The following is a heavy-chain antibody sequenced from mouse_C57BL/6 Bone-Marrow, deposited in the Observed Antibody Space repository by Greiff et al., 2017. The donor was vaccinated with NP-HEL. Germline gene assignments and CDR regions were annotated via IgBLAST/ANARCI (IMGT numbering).Heavy chain of an antibody. D-gene: IGHD1-1*01. CDR3: ATGEFYDNGSSWYFDV. CDR2: IYPRDGST. Sequence: VQLVESGPELVKPGASVKLSCKASGYTFTSYDINWVKQRPGQGLEWIGRIYPRDGSTKYNEKFKGKATLTVDTSSSTAYMELHSLTSEDSAVYFCATGEFYDNGSSWYFDVWGTGTTVTVSS. J-gene: IGHJ1*03. V-gene: IGHV1-85*01. CDR1: GYTFTSYD.